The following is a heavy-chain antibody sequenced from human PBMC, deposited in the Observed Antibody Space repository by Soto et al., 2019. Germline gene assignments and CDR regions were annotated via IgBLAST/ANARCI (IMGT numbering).Heavy chain of an antibody. V-gene: IGHV1-69*01. J-gene: IGHJ4*02. CDR2: IMPIFGSA. CDR1: GGTFSRNT. D-gene: IGHD3-22*01. Sequence: QVQLVQSGAEVKKPGSSVKVSCKASGGTFSRNTISWVRQAPGQGLEWMGGIMPIFGSANYAQKFQGRVTITADESTSTAYMELSSLRSEDTAMYYCARDGTLYDSSAYYYLYWGQGTLVTVSS. CDR3: ARDGTLYDSSAYYYLY.